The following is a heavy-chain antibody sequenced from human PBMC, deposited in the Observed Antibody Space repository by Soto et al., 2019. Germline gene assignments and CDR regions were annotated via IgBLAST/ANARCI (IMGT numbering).Heavy chain of an antibody. CDR2: ISYDGSNK. D-gene: IGHD3-22*01. CDR3: ARDQRSIVVVITARGANAFDI. V-gene: IGHV3-30-3*01. J-gene: IGHJ3*02. Sequence: QVQLVESGGGVVQPGRSLRLSCAASGFTFSSYAMHWVRQAPGKGLEWVEVISYDGSNKYYADSVKGRFTISRDNSKNTLFLQMNSLRAEDTALYYCARDQRSIVVVITARGANAFDIWGQGTMVTVSS. CDR1: GFTFSSYA.